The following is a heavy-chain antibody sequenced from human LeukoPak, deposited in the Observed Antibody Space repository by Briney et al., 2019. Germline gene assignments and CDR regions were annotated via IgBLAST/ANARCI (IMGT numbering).Heavy chain of an antibody. CDR3: ARDRDHSSGFADY. V-gene: IGHV4-61*02. D-gene: IGHD3-22*01. CDR1: GGSISSGSYY. CDR2: IYTSGST. J-gene: IGHJ4*02. Sequence: SETLSLTCTVSGGSISSGSYYWSWIRQPAGKGLEWIGRIYTSGSTNYNPSLKSRVTISVDTSKNQFSLKMTSVTAADTAVYYCARDRDHSSGFADYWGQGTLVTVSS.